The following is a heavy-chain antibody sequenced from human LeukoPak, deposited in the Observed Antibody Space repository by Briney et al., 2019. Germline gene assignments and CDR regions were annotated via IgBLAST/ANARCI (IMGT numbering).Heavy chain of an antibody. Sequence: SETLSLTCAVSGGSISSSNWWSWVRQPPGKGLEWIGEIYHSGSTNYNPSLKSRVTISVDKSENQFSLKLSSVTAADTAVYYCARHRAEYYYGMDVWGQGTTVTVSS. CDR1: GGSISSSNW. V-gene: IGHV4-4*02. J-gene: IGHJ6*02. CDR2: IYHSGST. CDR3: ARHRAEYYYGMDV. D-gene: IGHD6-25*01.